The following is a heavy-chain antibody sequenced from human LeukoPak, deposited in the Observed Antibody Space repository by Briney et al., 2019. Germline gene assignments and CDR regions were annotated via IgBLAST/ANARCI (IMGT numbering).Heavy chain of an antibody. CDR1: GFTFSNYW. D-gene: IGHD6-13*01. J-gene: IGHJ4*02. CDR3: ARGMSSSYIEPNFDY. Sequence: PGGSLRLSCTASGFTFSNYWMSWVRQAPGKGLEWVADIKRDGSTIYYVDSVKGRFTISRDNAKNSLYLQMNSLRAEDTAVYYCARGMSSSYIEPNFDYWGQGTLVTVSS. CDR2: IKRDGSTI. V-gene: IGHV3-7*01.